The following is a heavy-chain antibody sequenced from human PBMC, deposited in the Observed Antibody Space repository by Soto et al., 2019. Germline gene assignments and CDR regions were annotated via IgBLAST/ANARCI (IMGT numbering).Heavy chain of an antibody. Sequence: QITLKESGPTLVKLTQTLTLTCTFSGFSLTASAVGVGWIRQPPGKALDWLALIYWNDDKRYSPSLKSRLTIAKDTSKNQVVLTMTDMDPVDTATYYCAHGNGYNHFDYWGQGNPVTVSA. J-gene: IGHJ4*02. D-gene: IGHD5-12*01. CDR1: GFSLTASAVG. CDR3: AHGNGYNHFDY. V-gene: IGHV2-5*01. CDR2: IYWNDDK.